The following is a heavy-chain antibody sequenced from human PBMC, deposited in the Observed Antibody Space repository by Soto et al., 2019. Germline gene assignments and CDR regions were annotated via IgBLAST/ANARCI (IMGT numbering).Heavy chain of an antibody. CDR3: ARTDRDFYGLDV. CDR1: GFTFRNYD. Sequence: EVQLVESGGGLVQPGGSLRLSCEASGFTFRNYDMHWVRQGTGKGLEWVSGISAAGDPDYADSVESRFTISRENAQNSFFLQMNSLRVGDTAVYYCARTDRDFYGLDVWGQGTKVIVSS. J-gene: IGHJ6*02. CDR2: ISAAGDP. V-gene: IGHV3-13*05.